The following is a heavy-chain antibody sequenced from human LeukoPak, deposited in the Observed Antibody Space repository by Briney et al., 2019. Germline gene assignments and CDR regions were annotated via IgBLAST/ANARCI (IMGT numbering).Heavy chain of an antibody. CDR3: ARSSPGGYSYWYFDL. J-gene: IGHJ2*01. V-gene: IGHV4-34*01. CDR1: GGSFSGYY. D-gene: IGHD3-22*01. Sequence: SETLSLTCAVYGGSFSGYYWSWMRQPPGKGLEWIGEINHSGSTNYNPSLKSRVTISVDTSKNQVSLKLNSVTAADTAVYYCARSSPGGYSYWYFDLWGRGTLVIVSS. CDR2: INHSGST.